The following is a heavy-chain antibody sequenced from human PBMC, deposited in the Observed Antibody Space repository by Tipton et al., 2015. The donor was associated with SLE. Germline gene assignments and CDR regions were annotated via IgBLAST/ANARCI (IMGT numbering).Heavy chain of an antibody. D-gene: IGHD6-19*01. V-gene: IGHV4-59*08. CDR1: GGSISSHY. Sequence: TLSLTCTVSGGSISSHYWSWIRQPPGKGLEWIGYIYYSGSTYYNPSPKSRVTISVDTSKNQFSLKLSSVTAADTAVYYCARVHSSGWFDYWGQGTLVTVSS. CDR3: ARVHSSGWFDY. J-gene: IGHJ4*02. CDR2: IYYSGST.